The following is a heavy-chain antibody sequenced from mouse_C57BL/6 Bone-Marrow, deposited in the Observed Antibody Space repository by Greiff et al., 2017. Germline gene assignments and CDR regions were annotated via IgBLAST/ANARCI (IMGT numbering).Heavy chain of an antibody. CDR2: IDPSDSYT. Sequence: QVQLQQPGAELVMPGASVKLSCKASGYTFTSYWMHWVKQRPGQGLEWIGEIDPSDSYTNYNQKFKGKSPLTVDKSSSTAYMQLSSLTSENSAVYYCAAVYYGSSLYYFDYWGQGTTLTVAS. CDR3: AAVYYGSSLYYFDY. J-gene: IGHJ2*01. V-gene: IGHV1-69*01. CDR1: GYTFTSYW. D-gene: IGHD1-1*01.